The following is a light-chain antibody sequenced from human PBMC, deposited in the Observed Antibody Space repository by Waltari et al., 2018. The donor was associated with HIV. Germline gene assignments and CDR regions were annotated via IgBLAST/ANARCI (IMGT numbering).Light chain of an antibody. CDR3: QVWETIGDHRV. V-gene: IGLV3-21*02. J-gene: IGLJ3*02. CDR1: NIGSKT. CDR2: DDS. Sequence: SYVMTQSPSVSVAPGQTARITCGGYNIGSKTGHCNQTKPGQAHVLGVYDDSVRPSGIPERFSGSNSGNTATLTISRVEAGDEAGYYCQVWETIGDHRVFGGGTTLTVL.